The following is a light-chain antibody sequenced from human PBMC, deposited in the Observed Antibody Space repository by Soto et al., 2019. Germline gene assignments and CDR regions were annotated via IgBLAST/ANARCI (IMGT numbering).Light chain of an antibody. CDR2: GAS. J-gene: IGKJ2*01. CDR1: QSVSSN. Sequence: EIVMTQSPANLSVSPGERATLSCRASQSVSSNLAWYHQKPGQGPRLLIYGASTRATSIPARFSGSGSGTEFTLTINSLQSEDSAVYYCQQYNKWPPYTFGQGTKLEIK. V-gene: IGKV3-15*01. CDR3: QQYNKWPPYT.